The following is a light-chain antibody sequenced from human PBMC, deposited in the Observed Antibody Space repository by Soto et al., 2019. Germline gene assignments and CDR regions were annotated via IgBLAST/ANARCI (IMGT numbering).Light chain of an antibody. CDR3: QQYGTSRRT. Sequence: VLTQSPGILSLSPGERATLSCRASQSVTNSFLAWYQQKPGQAPRLLIYGASSRATGIPDRFSGSGSGTDFTLSINRLEPEDFGLYYCQQYGTSRRTFGRGTKVEIK. J-gene: IGKJ1*01. CDR1: QSVTNSF. V-gene: IGKV3-20*01. CDR2: GAS.